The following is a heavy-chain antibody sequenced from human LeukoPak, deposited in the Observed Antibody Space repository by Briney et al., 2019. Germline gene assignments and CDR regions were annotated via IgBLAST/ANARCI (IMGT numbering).Heavy chain of an antibody. CDR2: INHSGST. V-gene: IGHV4-34*01. J-gene: IGHJ5*02. CDR1: GGSFSGYY. CDR3: ARGRKFSNWFDP. Sequence: SETLSLTCAVYGGSFSGYYWSWIRQPPGQGLEWIGEINHSGSTNYNPSLKSRVTISVDTSKNQFSLKLSSVTAADTAVYYCARGRKFSNWFDPWGQGTLVTVSS. D-gene: IGHD1-14*01.